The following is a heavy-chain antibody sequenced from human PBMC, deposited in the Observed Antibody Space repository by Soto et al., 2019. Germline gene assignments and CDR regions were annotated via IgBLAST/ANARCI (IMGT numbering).Heavy chain of an antibody. Sequence: QVKLVQSGAEVKKPGASVKVSCKASGYTFTGHYIHWVRQAPEQGPEWMGEISCESGGTTYAQKFQGRVTLTRDTSISTVYMELSNLRPDDPAVYYCGRARNGQLGVFYWGQGTLVTVSS. V-gene: IGHV1-2*02. D-gene: IGHD1-1*01. CDR2: ISCESGGT. CDR1: GYTFTGHY. J-gene: IGHJ4*02. CDR3: GRARNGQLGVFY.